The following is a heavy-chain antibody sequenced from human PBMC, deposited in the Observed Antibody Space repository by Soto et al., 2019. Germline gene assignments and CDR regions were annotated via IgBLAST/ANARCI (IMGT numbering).Heavy chain of an antibody. CDR2: ISSSSSTI. V-gene: IGHV3-48*01. CDR1: GFTFSSYS. D-gene: IGHD1-26*01. CDR3: ASPNGGGATRTFDY. Sequence: GGSLRLSCVASGFTFSSYSMHWVRQAPGKGLEWVSYISSSSSTIYYADSLKGRFTISRDNAKNSLYLQMNNLRAEDTAVYYCASPNGGGATRTFDYWGQGTLVTVSS. J-gene: IGHJ4*02.